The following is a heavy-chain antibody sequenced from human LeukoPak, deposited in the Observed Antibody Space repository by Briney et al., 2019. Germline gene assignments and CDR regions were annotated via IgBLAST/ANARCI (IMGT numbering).Heavy chain of an antibody. Sequence: GGSLRLSCATSGFTFSNYPMTWVRQAPGKGLEWVSTIAGAGASTYSADSVKGRFTVSRDNSKNTLYLQMNSLRAEDTAVYYCARVAIGGSTYYYYYYYMDVWAKGPRSPSP. CDR2: IAGAGAST. V-gene: IGHV3-23*01. CDR3: ARVAIGGSTYYYYYYYMDV. CDR1: GFTFSNYP. J-gene: IGHJ6*03. D-gene: IGHD1-26*01.